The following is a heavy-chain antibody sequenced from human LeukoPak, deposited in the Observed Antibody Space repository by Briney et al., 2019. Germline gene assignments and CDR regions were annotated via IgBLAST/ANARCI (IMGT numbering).Heavy chain of an antibody. D-gene: IGHD5-24*01. J-gene: IGHJ4*02. CDR2: ISGSGGNT. CDR1: GFTFGSYA. V-gene: IGHV3-23*01. CDR3: ARGRDGSQSPIDY. Sequence: GGSLRLSCAASGFTFGSYAMSWVRQAPGKGLEWVSAISGSGGNTYYTDSVKGRFTISRDNAKNSLYLQIISLRAEDTAVYYCARGRDGSQSPIDYWGQGTLVTVSS.